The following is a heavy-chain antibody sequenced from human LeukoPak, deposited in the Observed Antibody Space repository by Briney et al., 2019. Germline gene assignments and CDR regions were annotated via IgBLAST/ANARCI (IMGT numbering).Heavy chain of an antibody. J-gene: IGHJ4*02. CDR3: ARVFSGYCSGGTCYFGY. CDR1: GFTVSSNY. V-gene: IGHV3-66*01. D-gene: IGHD2-15*01. CDR2: LYSGGSA. Sequence: PGGSLRLSCTASGFTVSSNYMSWVRQAPGKGLEWVSTLYSGGSAYYADSVKGRFIVSRDDSKNTLFLQMNSLRDEDTAVYYCARVFSGYCSGGTCYFGYWGQGTLVTVPS.